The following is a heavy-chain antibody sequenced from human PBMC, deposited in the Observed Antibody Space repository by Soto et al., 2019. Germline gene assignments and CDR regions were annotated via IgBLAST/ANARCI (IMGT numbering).Heavy chain of an antibody. CDR3: ARSSTQRDYGAFDY. D-gene: IGHD4-17*01. J-gene: IGHJ4*02. CDR2: IYYSGST. CDR1: GGSISSYY. V-gene: IGHV4-59*01. Sequence: SETLSLTCTVSGGSISSYYWSWIRQPPGKGLEWIGYIYYSGSTNYNPSLKSRVTISVDTSKNQFSLKLSSVTAADTAVYYCARSSTQRDYGAFDYWGQGTLVTVSS.